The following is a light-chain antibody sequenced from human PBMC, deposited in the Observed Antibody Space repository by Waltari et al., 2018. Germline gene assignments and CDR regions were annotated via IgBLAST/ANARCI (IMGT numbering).Light chain of an antibody. CDR1: ALPKKY. CDR2: EDN. V-gene: IGLV3-10*01. Sequence: SYELTQPPSVSVSPGQTARITCSGDALPKKYAYWYQQKSGQAPVQVIYEDNKRPSGIPERFSGSSSGTMATLTISGAQVEDEADYYCYSTDSSGNHRIFGGGTNLTVL. J-gene: IGLJ2*01. CDR3: YSTDSSGNHRI.